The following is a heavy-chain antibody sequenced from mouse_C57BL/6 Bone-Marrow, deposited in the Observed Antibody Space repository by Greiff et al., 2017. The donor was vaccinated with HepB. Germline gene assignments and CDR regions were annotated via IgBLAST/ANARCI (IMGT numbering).Heavy chain of an antibody. J-gene: IGHJ1*03. CDR2: SYPRSGNT. V-gene: IGHV1-81*01. CDR1: GYTFTSYG. CDR3: ARFRSYWYFDV. Sequence: VQLQQSGAELARPGASVKLSCKASGYTFTSYGISWVKQRTGQGLEWIGESYPRSGNTYYNAKFKGKATLTADTSSSTAYMELRSLTSEDSAVYVCARFRSYWYFDVWGTGTTVTVSS.